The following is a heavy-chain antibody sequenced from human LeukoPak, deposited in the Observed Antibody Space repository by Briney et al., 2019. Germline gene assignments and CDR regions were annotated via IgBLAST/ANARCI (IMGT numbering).Heavy chain of an antibody. V-gene: IGHV4-34*01. CDR3: ARGVSIEALNPFDY. D-gene: IGHD6-6*01. CDR2: INHSGST. J-gene: IGHJ4*02. CDR1: GGSFSGYY. Sequence: SETLSLTCAVYGGSFSGYYWSWIRQPPGKGLEWIGEINHSGSTNYNPSLKSRVTISVDTSKNQFSLKLSSVTAADTAVYYCARGVSIEALNPFDYWGQETLVAVSS.